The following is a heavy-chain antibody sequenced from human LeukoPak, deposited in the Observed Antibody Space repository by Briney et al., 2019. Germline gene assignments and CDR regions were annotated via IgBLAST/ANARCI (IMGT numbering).Heavy chain of an antibody. CDR2: ISSSSSYI. J-gene: IGHJ4*02. CDR3: ARDHYGDYVVGRDY. CDR1: GFTFSSYS. V-gene: IGHV3-21*01. Sequence: GGSLRLSCAASGFTFSSYSMNWVRQAPGKGLEWVSSISSSSSYIYYADSVKGRFTISRDNAKNSLYLQMNGLRAEDTAVYYCARDHYGDYVVGRDYWGQGTLVTVSS. D-gene: IGHD4-17*01.